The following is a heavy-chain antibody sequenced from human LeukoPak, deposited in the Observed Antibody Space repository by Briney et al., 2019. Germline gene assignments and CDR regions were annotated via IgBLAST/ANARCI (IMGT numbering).Heavy chain of an antibody. CDR1: GGSITSYY. J-gene: IGHJ4*02. CDR3: ASRTGDSSTFDY. Sequence: SETLSLTCTVSGGSITSYYWTWIRQPPGKGLEWIGYCYYTGTANYNPSLKSRVTMSVDTSKNQFSLKLSYVTAADTAVYYCASRTGDSSTFDYWGQGTLVTVSS. V-gene: IGHV4-59*01. D-gene: IGHD6-13*01. CDR2: CYYTGTA.